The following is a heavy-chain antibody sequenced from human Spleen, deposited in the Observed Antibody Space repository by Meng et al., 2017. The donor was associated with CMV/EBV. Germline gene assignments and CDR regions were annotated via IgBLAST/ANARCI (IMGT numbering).Heavy chain of an antibody. Sequence: SETLSLTCTVSGGSISSSSYYWSWIRQPPGKGLEWIGYIYSSGSTYYNPSLKSRVIISVDTSKNQFSLKVTSVTAADTAVYYCARGELIDYWGQGMLVTVSS. CDR1: GGSISSSSYY. V-gene: IGHV4-30-4*08. J-gene: IGHJ4*02. CDR3: ARGELIDY. CDR2: IYSSGST. D-gene: IGHD1-1*01.